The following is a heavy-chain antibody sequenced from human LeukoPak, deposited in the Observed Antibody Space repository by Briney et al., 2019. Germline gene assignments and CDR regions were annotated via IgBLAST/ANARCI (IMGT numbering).Heavy chain of an antibody. CDR1: GFTFSSYG. Sequence: PGGSLRLSCAASGFTFSSYGVHWVRQAPGKGLEWVAFIRYDGSNKYYADSVKGRFTISRDNSKNTLYLQMNSLRAEDTAVYYCAKTDYDFAGVWGQGTMVTVSS. D-gene: IGHD3-3*01. CDR3: AKTDYDFAGV. V-gene: IGHV3-30*02. CDR2: IRYDGSNK. J-gene: IGHJ3*01.